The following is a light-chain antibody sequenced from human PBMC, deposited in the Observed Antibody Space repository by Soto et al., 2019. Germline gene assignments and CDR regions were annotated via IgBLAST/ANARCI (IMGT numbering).Light chain of an antibody. CDR3: CSYAGTNSLKV. V-gene: IGLV2-8*01. CDR2: EVS. CDR1: SSDVGSYNY. J-gene: IGLJ3*02. Sequence: QSALTQPPSASGSPGQSVTISCTGTSSDVGSYNYVSWYQQHPGKAPKHMIYEVSKRPSGVPDRFSGSKSGNTASLTVSGLQAEDEADYYCCSYAGTNSLKVFGGGTKLTVL.